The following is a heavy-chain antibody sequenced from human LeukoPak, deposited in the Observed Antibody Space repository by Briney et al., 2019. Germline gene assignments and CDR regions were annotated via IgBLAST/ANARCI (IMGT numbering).Heavy chain of an antibody. CDR3: ARGGSDAFDI. V-gene: IGHV4-61*02. CDR1: GGSISSSSYY. Sequence: SQTLSLTXTVSGGSISSSSYYWSWIRQPAGKGLEWIGRIYTSGSTNYNPSLKSRVTISVDTSKNQFSLKLSSVTAADTAVYYCARGGSDAFDIWGQGTMVTVSS. D-gene: IGHD1-14*01. J-gene: IGHJ3*02. CDR2: IYTSGST.